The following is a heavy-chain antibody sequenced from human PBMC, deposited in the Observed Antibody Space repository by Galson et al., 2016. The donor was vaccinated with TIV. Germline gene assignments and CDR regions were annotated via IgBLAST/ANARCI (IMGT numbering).Heavy chain of an antibody. CDR1: GYTFNKYG. Sequence: SVKVSCKASGYTFNKYGVTWVRQAPGQGLEWMGWISAYSGDTNYAQKFQGRVTMTTDTYTSTAYMDLRSLRSDDTAVYYCTRDRGGMTMSPGIDYNFGMEVWGQGTTVTVSS. V-gene: IGHV1-18*01. J-gene: IGHJ6*02. CDR2: ISAYSGDT. D-gene: IGHD4/OR15-4a*01. CDR3: TRDRGGMTMSPGIDYNFGMEV.